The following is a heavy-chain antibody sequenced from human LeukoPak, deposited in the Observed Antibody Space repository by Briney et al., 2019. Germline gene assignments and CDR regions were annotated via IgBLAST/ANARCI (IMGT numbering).Heavy chain of an antibody. V-gene: IGHV4-30-2*01. Sequence: SETLSLTCTVSGGSISSGGYYWSWIRQPPGKGLEWIGYIYHSGTTYYNPSLKSRVTISVDRSKNQFSLKLSSVTAADTAVYYCARGDPYSNLDYWGQGTLVTVSS. CDR2: IYHSGTT. CDR3: ARGDPYSNLDY. CDR1: GGSISSGGYY. D-gene: IGHD4-11*01. J-gene: IGHJ4*02.